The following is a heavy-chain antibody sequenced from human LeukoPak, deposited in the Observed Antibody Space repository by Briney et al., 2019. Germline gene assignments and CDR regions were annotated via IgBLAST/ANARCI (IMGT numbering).Heavy chain of an antibody. D-gene: IGHD2-2*01. V-gene: IGHV3-30*02. Sequence: GGSLRLSCAASGFTFSSYGMHWVRQAPGKGLEGVAFIRYDGSNKYYADSVKGRFTMSRDNSKNTLYLQMNSLRAEDTAVYYCAKVDKVYCSSTSCYEYFQHWGQGTLVTVSS. CDR2: IRYDGSNK. CDR1: GFTFSSYG. CDR3: AKVDKVYCSSTSCYEYFQH. J-gene: IGHJ1*01.